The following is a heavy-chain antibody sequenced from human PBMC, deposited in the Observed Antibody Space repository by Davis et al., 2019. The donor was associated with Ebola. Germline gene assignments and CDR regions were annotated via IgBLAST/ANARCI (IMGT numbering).Heavy chain of an antibody. CDR2: ISSNGETT. CDR3: VKDRFTVVVVHGGFDY. V-gene: IGHV3-64D*06. D-gene: IGHD2-15*01. J-gene: IGHJ4*02. Sequence: GESLKISCSASGFTFSSYAMHWVRQAPGKGLESVSRISSNGETTYYAESVKGRFTISRDNSKDTLYLHMRSLTTEDTAVYYCVKDRFTVVVVHGGFDYWGQGTLVTVSS. CDR1: GFTFSSYA.